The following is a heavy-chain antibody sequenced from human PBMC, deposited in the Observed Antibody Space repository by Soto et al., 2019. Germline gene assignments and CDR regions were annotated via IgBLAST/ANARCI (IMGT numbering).Heavy chain of an antibody. Sequence: TLYLACTVSGGSISSYYCGWILQPPGKGLEWIGYIYYSGSTNYNPSLKSRVTISVDTSKNQFSLKLNSMTPADTAVYYCARHNYGSGSTYFDYWGQGTLVTVSS. CDR2: IYYSGST. J-gene: IGHJ4*02. CDR1: GGSISSYY. D-gene: IGHD3-10*01. V-gene: IGHV4-59*08. CDR3: ARHNYGSGSTYFDY.